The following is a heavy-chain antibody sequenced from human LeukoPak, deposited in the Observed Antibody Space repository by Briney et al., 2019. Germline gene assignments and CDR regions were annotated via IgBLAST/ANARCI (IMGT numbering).Heavy chain of an antibody. CDR2: IRSKANSYAT. Sequence: PGGSLKLSXAASGFTFSGSAMHWVRQASGKGLEWVGRIRSKANSYATAYAASVKGRFTISRDDSKNTAYLQMNSLKTEDTAVYYCTRHSDMVRGVIISDYWGQGTLVTVSS. CDR1: GFTFSGSA. D-gene: IGHD3-10*01. V-gene: IGHV3-73*01. CDR3: TRHSDMVRGVIISDY. J-gene: IGHJ4*02.